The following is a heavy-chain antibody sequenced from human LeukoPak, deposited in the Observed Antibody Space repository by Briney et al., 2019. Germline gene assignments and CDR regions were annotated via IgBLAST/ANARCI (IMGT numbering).Heavy chain of an antibody. Sequence: ASVKVSCKASGYTFTGYYMHWVRQAPGQGPEWMGWISAYNGNTNYAQKLQGRVTMTTDTSTSTAYMELRSLRSDDTAVYYCARDSVAVAGLHFDYWGQGTLVTVSS. J-gene: IGHJ4*02. V-gene: IGHV1-18*04. D-gene: IGHD6-19*01. CDR1: GYTFTGYY. CDR2: ISAYNGNT. CDR3: ARDSVAVAGLHFDY.